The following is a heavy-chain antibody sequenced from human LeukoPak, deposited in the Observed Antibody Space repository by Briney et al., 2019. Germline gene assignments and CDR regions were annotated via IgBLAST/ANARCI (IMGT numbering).Heavy chain of an antibody. J-gene: IGHJ6*03. CDR1: GFTFSSYA. V-gene: IGHV3-30*04. D-gene: IGHD3-10*01. CDR3: AKGMYYYGSGFYYMDV. Sequence: QSGGSLRLSCATPGFTFSSYAMHWVRQAPGKGLEWVAVISYDGSNKYYADSVKGRFTISRDNSKNTLYLQMNSLRAEDTAVYYCAKGMYYYGSGFYYMDVWGKGTTVTISS. CDR2: ISYDGSNK.